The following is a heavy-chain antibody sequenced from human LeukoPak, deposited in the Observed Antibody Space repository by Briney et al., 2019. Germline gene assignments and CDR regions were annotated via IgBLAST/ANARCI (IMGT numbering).Heavy chain of an antibody. J-gene: IGHJ4*02. CDR2: IYPGDSDT. Sequence: GESLKVSCKGSGYSFTTYWIGWVRQMPGKGLEWMGIIYPGDSDTRYSPSFQGQVTISADKSISTAYLQWRSLKASDTAMYYCARTAVAGTFSHSDYWGQGTLVTVSS. V-gene: IGHV5-51*01. CDR1: GYSFTTYW. D-gene: IGHD6-19*01. CDR3: ARTAVAGTFSHSDY.